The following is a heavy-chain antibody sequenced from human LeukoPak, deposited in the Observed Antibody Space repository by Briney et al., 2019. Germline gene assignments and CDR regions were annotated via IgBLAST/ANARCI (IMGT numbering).Heavy chain of an antibody. CDR2: IWFDGSNK. V-gene: IGHV3-33*01. Sequence: PGGSLRLSCAASGFTFSSYGMHWVRQAPGKGLEWVAVIWFDGSNKYYADSVKGRFTISRDNSKNTLYLQMNSLRAEDTAVYYCARDWGYSGSYYYYYGMDVWGQGTTVTVSS. D-gene: IGHD1-26*01. CDR1: GFTFSSYG. CDR3: ARDWGYSGSYYYYYGMDV. J-gene: IGHJ6*02.